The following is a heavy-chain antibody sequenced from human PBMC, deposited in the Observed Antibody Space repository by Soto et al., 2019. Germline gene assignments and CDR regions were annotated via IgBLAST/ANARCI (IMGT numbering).Heavy chain of an antibody. Sequence: GSLKLSCAASGFTFSRDGMHWVRQAPGKGLEWVAVIWYDGSNKNYADSVRGRFTISRDNLKNTLHLQMDSLRAEDTAVYYCVRALVVPATINSYYYGMDVWGQGTTVTVSS. CDR1: GFTFSRDG. D-gene: IGHD2-2*02. J-gene: IGHJ6*02. CDR2: IWYDGSNK. CDR3: VRALVVPATINSYYYGMDV. V-gene: IGHV3-33*01.